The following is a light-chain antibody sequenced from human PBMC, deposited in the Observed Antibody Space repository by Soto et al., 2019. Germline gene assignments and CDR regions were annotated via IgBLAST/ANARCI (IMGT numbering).Light chain of an antibody. CDR1: SSDVGSYNL. Sequence: QSALTQPASVSGSPGQSITISCTGTSSDVGSYNLVSWYQQVPGKAPKVMIYEGSKRPSGVSNRFSGSKSGNTASLTISGLQAEDEADYYCCSSAGSNTYVFGAGTKLTVL. V-gene: IGLV2-23*01. J-gene: IGLJ1*01. CDR2: EGS. CDR3: CSSAGSNTYV.